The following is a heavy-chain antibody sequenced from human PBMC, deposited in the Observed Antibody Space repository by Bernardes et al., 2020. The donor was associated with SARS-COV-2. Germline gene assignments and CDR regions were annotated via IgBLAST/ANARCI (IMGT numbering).Heavy chain of an antibody. CDR3: AKDIYSSTTVARAFDI. CDR2: ISQSGAST. V-gene: IGHV3-23*01. D-gene: IGHD4-4*01. Sequence: GGSLRLSCSASGFTFSTYVMTWVRQAPGKGLEWVSSISQSGASTYYADSVKGRFTISRDNAKNSLYLQMNSLRAEDTALYYCAKDIYSSTTVARAFDIWGQGTMVTVSS. J-gene: IGHJ3*02. CDR1: GFTFSTYV.